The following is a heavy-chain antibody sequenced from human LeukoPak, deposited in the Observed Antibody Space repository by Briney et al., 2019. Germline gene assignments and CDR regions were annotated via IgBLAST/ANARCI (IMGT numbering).Heavy chain of an antibody. CDR3: ARVLQFYGDYPPGWFDC. J-gene: IGHJ4*02. V-gene: IGHV4-31*03. CDR2: IYYSGST. Sequence: SETLSLTCTVSGGSISSGGYYWSWIRQHPGKGLEWIGYIYYSGSTYYNPSLKSRVTISVDTSKNQFSLKLSSVTAADTAVYYCARVLQFYGDYPPGWFDCWGQGTLVTVSS. D-gene: IGHD4-17*01. CDR1: GGSISSGGYY.